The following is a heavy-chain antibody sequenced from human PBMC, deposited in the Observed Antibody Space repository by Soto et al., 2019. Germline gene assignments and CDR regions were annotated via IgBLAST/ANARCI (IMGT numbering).Heavy chain of an antibody. D-gene: IGHD4-17*01. CDR1: GFTFTYAW. J-gene: IGHJ5*01. Sequence: EVQLVESGGGLLKPGGSLRLSCAASGFTFTYAWMDWVRQAPGKGLEWVGRIKSKTDGATTDYAAPVKGRFSISRDVSKNTLYLQLNSLKTEETGVYYCATVHTTVTFNSWGHGTLVTVSS. CDR3: ATVHTTVTFNS. V-gene: IGHV3-15*07. CDR2: IKSKTDGATT.